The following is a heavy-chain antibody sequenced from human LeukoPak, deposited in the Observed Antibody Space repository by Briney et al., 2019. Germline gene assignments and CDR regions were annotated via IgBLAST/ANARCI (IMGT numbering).Heavy chain of an antibody. CDR3: ARYSSGWYYY. V-gene: IGHV1-69*05. CDR2: IIPIFGTA. Sequence: SVKVSCKASGGTFSSYAISWVRQAPGQGLEWMGGIIPIFGTANYAQKFQGRVTITTDESTSTAYMELSSLRSDDTAVYYCARYSSGWYYYWGQGTLVTVSS. J-gene: IGHJ4*02. CDR1: GGTFSSYA. D-gene: IGHD6-19*01.